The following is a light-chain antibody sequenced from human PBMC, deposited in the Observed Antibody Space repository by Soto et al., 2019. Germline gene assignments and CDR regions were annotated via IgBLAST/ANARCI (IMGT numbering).Light chain of an antibody. CDR3: QQYGDSSIT. J-gene: IGKJ5*01. CDR1: QSVRGNS. CDR2: DAS. V-gene: IGKV3-20*01. Sequence: ENVLTQSPATLSLSPGERAALSCRASQSVRGNSVSWYQKKLGQAPRLLIYDASSRATGITDRFSGSGSGTDFTLTITRLEPEDFAVYYCQQYGDSSITFGQGTRLEIK.